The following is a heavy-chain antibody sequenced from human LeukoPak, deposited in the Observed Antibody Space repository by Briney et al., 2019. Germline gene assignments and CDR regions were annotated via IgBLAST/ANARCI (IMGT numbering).Heavy chain of an antibody. CDR3: ARAIKAYYYGSRSYSRY. CDR1: GGSLSGYY. CDR2: INHSGST. V-gene: IGHV4-34*01. J-gene: IGHJ4*02. Sequence: SETLSLTCAVYGGSLSGYYGSWIRQPPGKGLECIGEINHSGSTNYNPSLKSRVTISVDTSKNKFSLESSSVNPADTALYHFARAIKAYYYGSRSYSRYWGQGTLVTVSS. D-gene: IGHD3-10*01.